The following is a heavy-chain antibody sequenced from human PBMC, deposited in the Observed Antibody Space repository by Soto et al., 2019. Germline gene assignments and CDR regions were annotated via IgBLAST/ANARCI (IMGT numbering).Heavy chain of an antibody. CDR3: AKDLWPYGDHSSSDY. CDR2: ISYDGSNK. V-gene: IGHV3-30*18. CDR1: GFTFSSYG. J-gene: IGHJ4*02. Sequence: QVQLVESGGGVVQPGRSLRLSCAASGFTFSSYGMHWVRQAPGKGLEWVAVISYDGSNKYYADSVKGRFPISRDNSKNTLYLQMNSLRAEDTAVYYCAKDLWPYGDHSSSDYWGQGTLVTVSS. D-gene: IGHD4-17*01.